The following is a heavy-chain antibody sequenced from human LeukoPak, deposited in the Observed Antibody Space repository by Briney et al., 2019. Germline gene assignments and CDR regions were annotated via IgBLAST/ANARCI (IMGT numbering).Heavy chain of an antibody. D-gene: IGHD3-9*01. CDR3: AKDKARWGILTGPRYFDL. V-gene: IGHV3-23*01. Sequence: GGSLRLSCAASGFTFSSYAMSWVRQAPGKGLEWVSAISGSGGSTYYADSVKGRFTISRDNSKNTLYLQMNSLRAEDTAVYYCAKDKARWGILTGPRYFDLWGRGTLVTVSS. CDR1: GFTFSSYA. CDR2: ISGSGGST. J-gene: IGHJ2*01.